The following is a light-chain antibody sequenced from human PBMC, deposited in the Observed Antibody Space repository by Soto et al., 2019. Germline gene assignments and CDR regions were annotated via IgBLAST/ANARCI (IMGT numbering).Light chain of an antibody. CDR3: QQYNSYPLT. CDR2: KAS. J-gene: IGKJ4*01. Sequence: DIQMTQSPSTLSASVGDRVTITCRASQSISSWLAWYQHKPGKAPNLLIYKASSLESGVPSRFSGSGSGTDITLTISSLQPDDFSTYYCQQYNSYPLTFGGGTKVEIK. CDR1: QSISSW. V-gene: IGKV1-5*03.